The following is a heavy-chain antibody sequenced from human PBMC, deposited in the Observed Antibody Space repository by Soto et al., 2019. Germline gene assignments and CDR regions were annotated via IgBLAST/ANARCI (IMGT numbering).Heavy chain of an antibody. CDR1: GGSISSYY. D-gene: IGHD4-17*01. CDR2: VSYTGST. Sequence: SETLSLTCTVSGGSISSYYWGWIRQPPEKGLEWIGSVSYTGSTYYNPSLKSRVTISVDTSKNQFSLKLSSVTAADTAVYYCARSQTTVTSYDYWGQGTLVTVSS. J-gene: IGHJ4*02. CDR3: ARSQTTVTSYDY. V-gene: IGHV4-39*07.